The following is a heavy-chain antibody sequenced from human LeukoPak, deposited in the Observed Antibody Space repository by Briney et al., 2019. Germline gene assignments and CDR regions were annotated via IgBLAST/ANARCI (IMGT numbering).Heavy chain of an antibody. CDR2: IKEDGSEK. CDR3: ARELSPVVRYYFDD. D-gene: IGHD3-22*01. CDR1: GFTFRGYW. V-gene: IGHV3-7*01. Sequence: GGSLRLSCVASGFTFRGYWMSWVRQAPGKGLEWVANIKEDGSEKYYADSVKGRFTISRDNSKNTLYLQMNSLRAEDTAVYYCARELSPVVRYYFDDWGQGTLVTVSS. J-gene: IGHJ4*02.